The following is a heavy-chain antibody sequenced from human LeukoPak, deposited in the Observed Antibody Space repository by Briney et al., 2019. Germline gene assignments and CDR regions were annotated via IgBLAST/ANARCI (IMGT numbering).Heavy chain of an antibody. CDR1: GFTFSGSA. CDR3: TRGSGIYNSVDG. CDR2: IRSKANSYAT. J-gene: IGHJ4*02. Sequence: GGSLRLSCAASGFTFSGSAMHWVRQASGKGLEWVGRIRSKANSYATSYAASVKGRFTITSDDSSNTAYLQMNSLKTEVTAVYYCTRGSGIYNSVDGWGEGSLVSVSS. V-gene: IGHV3-73*01. D-gene: IGHD3-10*01.